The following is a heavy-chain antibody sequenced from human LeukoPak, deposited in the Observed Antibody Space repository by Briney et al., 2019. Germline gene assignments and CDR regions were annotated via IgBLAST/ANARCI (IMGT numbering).Heavy chain of an antibody. CDR1: GYTFTGYY. CDR2: INPNSGGT. D-gene: IGHD6-13*01. V-gene: IGHV1-2*02. Sequence: ASVKVSCKASGYTFTGYYMHWVRQAPGQGLEWMGWINPNSGGTNYAQKFQGRVTMTRDTSISTAYMELSRLRSDDTAVYYCARVSIAYNSSWYPHAFDIWGQGTMVTVSS. J-gene: IGHJ3*02. CDR3: ARVSIAYNSSWYPHAFDI.